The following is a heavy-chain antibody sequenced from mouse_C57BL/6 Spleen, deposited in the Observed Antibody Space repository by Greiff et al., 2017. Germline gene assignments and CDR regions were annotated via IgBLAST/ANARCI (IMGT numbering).Heavy chain of an antibody. D-gene: IGHD1-1*01. Sequence: VQLQQSGPELVKPGASVKISCKASGYAFSSSWMNWVKQRPGKGLEWIGRIYPGDGDTNYNGKFKGKGILTADKASSTAYMQLSSLTSEDSAVYFCARVPTVVAKDWYFDVWGTGTTVTVSS. J-gene: IGHJ1*03. V-gene: IGHV1-82*01. CDR3: ARVPTVVAKDWYFDV. CDR2: IYPGDGDT. CDR1: GYAFSSSW.